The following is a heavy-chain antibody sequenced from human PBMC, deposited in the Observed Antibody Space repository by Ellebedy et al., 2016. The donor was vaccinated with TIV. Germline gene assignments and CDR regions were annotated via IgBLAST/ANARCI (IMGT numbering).Heavy chain of an antibody. Sequence: GGSLRLXXEASGLIVTNAWMTWVRQAPGKGLEWIGRIQSRSEGGTVAYAAPVQGRFIISRDESENKLYLQMHSLRTDDTGVYYCNTGWAFDDWGQGKKVTVSS. CDR3: NTGWAFDD. CDR2: IQSRSEGGTV. J-gene: IGHJ3*01. V-gene: IGHV3-15*05. CDR1: GLIVTNAW.